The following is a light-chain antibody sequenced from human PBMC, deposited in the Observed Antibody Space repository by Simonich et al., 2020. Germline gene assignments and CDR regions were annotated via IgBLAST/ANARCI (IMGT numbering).Light chain of an antibody. CDR2: RNN. Sequence: QSVLTQPPSASGTPGQRVTISCSGSSSNIGSNTVNWYQQLPGTAPKLLIYRNNQRPSGFSNRFSGSKSGNTASLTISGLQAEDEADYYCCSYAGSSTWVFGGGTKLTVL. J-gene: IGLJ3*02. V-gene: IGLV1-44*01. CDR3: CSYAGSSTWV. CDR1: SSNIGSNT.